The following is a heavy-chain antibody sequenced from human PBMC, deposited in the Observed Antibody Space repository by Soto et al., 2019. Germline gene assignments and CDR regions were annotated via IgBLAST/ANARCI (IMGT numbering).Heavy chain of an antibody. Sequence: QVQLVESGGGVVQPGRSLRLSCAASGFTFSSYGMHWVRQAPGKGLEWVAVISYDGSNKYYADSVKGRFTISRDNSKNTLYRQMNSLRAEDTAVYYCAKSGLERAFDYWGQGTLVTVSS. CDR1: GFTFSSYG. D-gene: IGHD1-1*01. V-gene: IGHV3-30*18. J-gene: IGHJ4*02. CDR3: AKSGLERAFDY. CDR2: ISYDGSNK.